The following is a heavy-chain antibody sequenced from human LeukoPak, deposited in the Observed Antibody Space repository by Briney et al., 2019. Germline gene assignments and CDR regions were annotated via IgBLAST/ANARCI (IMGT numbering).Heavy chain of an antibody. V-gene: IGHV3-11*04. J-gene: IGHJ5*02. CDR3: AREYYGGNSNWFDP. Sequence: GGSLRLSCAASGFTFSDYYMSWIRQAPGKGLEWVSYISSSGSTIYYADSVKGRFTISRDNAKNSLYLQMNSLRAEDTAVYYCAREYYGGNSNWFDPWGQGTLVTLSS. CDR2: ISSSGSTI. CDR1: GFTFSDYY. D-gene: IGHD4-23*01.